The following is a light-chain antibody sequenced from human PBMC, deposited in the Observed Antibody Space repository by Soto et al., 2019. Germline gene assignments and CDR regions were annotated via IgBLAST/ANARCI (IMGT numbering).Light chain of an antibody. J-gene: IGKJ4*01. CDR1: QNIDNY. V-gene: IGKV1-39*01. Sequence: DIQMTRSPSSLSASLGDRVTITCRASQNIDNYLNWYQHKPGKAPKLLIYATSTLQSGVPARFSGSGSGTEFTLTISSLQAEDFATYFCQESYSTPAVSFGGGTKVDI. CDR3: QESYSTPAVS. CDR2: ATS.